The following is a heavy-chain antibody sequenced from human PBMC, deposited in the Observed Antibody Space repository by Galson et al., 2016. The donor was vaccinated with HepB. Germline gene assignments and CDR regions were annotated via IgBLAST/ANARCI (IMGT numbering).Heavy chain of an antibody. D-gene: IGHD3-22*01. J-gene: IGHJ5*02. CDR1: GFTFSTYA. V-gene: IGHV3-23*01. CDR3: AREGDFGGYYRLSS. Sequence: SLRLSCAASGFTFSTYAMSWVRQAPGKGLEWVSAISDSDDSTYHADSVKGRFTISRDNSKNTLYLQMNSLRAEDTAVYYCAREGDFGGYYRLSSWGQGTLVTVAS. CDR2: ISDSDDST.